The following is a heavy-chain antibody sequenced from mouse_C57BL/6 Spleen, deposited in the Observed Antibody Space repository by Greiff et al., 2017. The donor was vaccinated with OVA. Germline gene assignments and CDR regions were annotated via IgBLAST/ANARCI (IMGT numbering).Heavy chain of an antibody. V-gene: IGHV1-62-2*01. CDR1: GYTFTEYT. CDR3: ARHEDDYDGGLYAMDY. Sequence: VQLQESGAELVKPGASVKLSCKASGYTFTEYTIHWVKQRSGQGLEWIGWFYPGSGSIKYNEKFKDKATLTADKSSSTVYMELSRLTSEDSAVYFCARHEDDYDGGLYAMDYWGQGTSVTVSS. CDR2: FYPGSGSI. D-gene: IGHD2-4*01. J-gene: IGHJ4*01.